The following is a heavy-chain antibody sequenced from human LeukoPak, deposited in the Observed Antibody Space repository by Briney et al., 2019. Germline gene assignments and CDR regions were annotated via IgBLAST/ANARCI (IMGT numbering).Heavy chain of an antibody. CDR2: ISSSSSYI. CDR1: GFTFSTYT. V-gene: IGHV3-21*01. Sequence: PGGSLRLSCAASGFTFSTYTMNWVRQAPGKGLEWVSSISSSSSYIYYADSVKGRFTISRDNAKSSLYLQMNSLRAEDTAVYYCAKDPYDSRSTFRGYFDYWGQGTLVTVSS. J-gene: IGHJ4*02. CDR3: AKDPYDSRSTFRGYFDY. D-gene: IGHD3-22*01.